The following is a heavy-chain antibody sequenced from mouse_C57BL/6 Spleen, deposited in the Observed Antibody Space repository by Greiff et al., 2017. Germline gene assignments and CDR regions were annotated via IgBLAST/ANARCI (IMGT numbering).Heavy chain of an antibody. CDR1: GYTFTSYW. V-gene: IGHV1-74*01. Sequence: QVQLQQPGAELVKPGASVKVSCKASGYTFTSYWMHWVKQRPGQGLEWIGRIHPSDSDTNYNQKFKGKATLTVDKSSSTAYMQLSSLTSEDSAVYYCAISYDYDPPWFAYWGQGTLVTVSA. J-gene: IGHJ3*01. CDR2: IHPSDSDT. D-gene: IGHD2-4*01. CDR3: AISYDYDPPWFAY.